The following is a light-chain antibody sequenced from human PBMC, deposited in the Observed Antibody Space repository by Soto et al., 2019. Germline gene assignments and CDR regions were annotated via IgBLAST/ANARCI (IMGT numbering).Light chain of an antibody. V-gene: IGKV3-11*01. Sequence: EIVLTQSPATLSLSPGERATLSCRASQSVSSYLAWYQQKPGQAPRLLIYDASNRATDIPARCSGSGSGTDFTLTISSLEPEDFAVYYCLQRSGWPWTFGQGNKVEIK. J-gene: IGKJ1*01. CDR3: LQRSGWPWT. CDR2: DAS. CDR1: QSVSSY.